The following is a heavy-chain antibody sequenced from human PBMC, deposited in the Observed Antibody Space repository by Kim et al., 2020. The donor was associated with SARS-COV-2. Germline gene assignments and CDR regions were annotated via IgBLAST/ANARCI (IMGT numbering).Heavy chain of an antibody. CDR1: GGSFSGYY. CDR3: ARGTSSWYRYFQH. Sequence: SETLSLTCAVYGGSFSGYYWSWIRQPPGKGLEWIGEINHSGSTNYNPSLKSRVTISVDTYKNQFSLKLSSVTAADTAVYYCARGTSSWYRYFQHWGQGTLVTVSS. V-gene: IGHV4-34*01. D-gene: IGHD6-13*01. CDR2: INHSGST. J-gene: IGHJ1*01.